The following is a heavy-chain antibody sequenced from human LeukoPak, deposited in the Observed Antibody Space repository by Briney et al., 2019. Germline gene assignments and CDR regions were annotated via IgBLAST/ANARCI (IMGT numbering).Heavy chain of an antibody. CDR2: IIPIFGTA. CDR1: GGTFSSYA. J-gene: IGHJ6*03. D-gene: IGHD1-26*01. CDR3: ARDRDGGSRLWGDYYYMDV. Sequence: SVKVSCKASGGTFSSYAISWVRQAPGQGLEWMGGIIPIFGTANYAQKFQGRVTITADESTSTAYMELSSLRSEDTAVYYCARDRDGGSRLWGDYYYMDVWGKGTTVTISS. V-gene: IGHV1-69*13.